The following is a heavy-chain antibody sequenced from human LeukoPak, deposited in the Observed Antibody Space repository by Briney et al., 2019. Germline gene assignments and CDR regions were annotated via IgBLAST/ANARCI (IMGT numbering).Heavy chain of an antibody. CDR2: IRSKAYGGTT. J-gene: IGHJ5*02. CDR1: GFTFGDYA. CDR3: TRSGYSGYDRPRA. Sequence: GGSLRLSCTASGFTFGDYAMSWVRQAPGKGLEWVGFIRSKAYGGTTEYAASVKDRFTISRDDSKSIAYLQMNSLKTEDTAVYYCTRSGYSGYDRPRAWGQGTLVTVSS. V-gene: IGHV3-49*04. D-gene: IGHD5-12*01.